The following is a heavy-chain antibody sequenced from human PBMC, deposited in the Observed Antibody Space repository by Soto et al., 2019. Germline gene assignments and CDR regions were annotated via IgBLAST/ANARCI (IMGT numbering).Heavy chain of an antibody. CDR3: ARESGGATATLGYYYFYVAV. D-gene: IGHD5-12*01. Sequence: QVQLVQSGAEVKKPGASVTVSCKASGYRFSDYYLHWVRQAPGQGPEWMGWMNPNSGDTKYAQKVKGQVTMTRDTSDSTAIMELNWLKSDDTAVYYSARESGGATATLGYYYFYVAVWSIGTTVTV. V-gene: IGHV1-2*02. CDR2: MNPNSGDT. CDR1: GYRFSDYY. J-gene: IGHJ6*03.